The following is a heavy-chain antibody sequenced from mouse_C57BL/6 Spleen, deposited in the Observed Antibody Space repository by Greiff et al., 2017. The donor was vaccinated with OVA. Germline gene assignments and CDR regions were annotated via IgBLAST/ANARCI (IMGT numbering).Heavy chain of an antibody. V-gene: IGHV5-17*01. CDR1: GFTFSDYG. J-gene: IGHJ3*01. Sequence: EVNLVESGGGLVKPGGSLKLSCAASGFTFSDYGMHWVRQAPEKGLEWVAYISSGSSTIYYADTVKGRFTISRDNAKNTLFLQMTSLRSEDTAMYYCARPPYYDYDPAWFAYWGQGTLVTVSA. CDR2: ISSGSSTI. D-gene: IGHD2-4*01. CDR3: ARPPYYDYDPAWFAY.